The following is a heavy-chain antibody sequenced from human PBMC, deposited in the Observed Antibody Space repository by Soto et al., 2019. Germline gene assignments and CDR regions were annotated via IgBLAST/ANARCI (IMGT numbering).Heavy chain of an antibody. V-gene: IGHV1-3*01. CDR2: INAGNGNT. Sequence: QVQLVQSGAEVKKPGASVKVSCKASGYTFTSYAMHWVRQAPGQRLEWMGWINAGNGNTKYSQKFQGRATITRDTSASTAYMELRSLRSEDTAVYYCARSIVVVTAADYWGQGTLVTVSS. J-gene: IGHJ4*02. CDR3: ARSIVVVTAADY. D-gene: IGHD2-21*02. CDR1: GYTFTSYA.